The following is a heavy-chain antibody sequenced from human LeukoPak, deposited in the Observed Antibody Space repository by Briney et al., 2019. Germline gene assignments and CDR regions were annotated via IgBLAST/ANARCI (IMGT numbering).Heavy chain of an antibody. CDR2: IIPILDIA. V-gene: IGHV1-69*02. CDR1: GGTFSSYT. Sequence: GASVTVSCKASGGTFSSYTISWVRQAPGQGLEWMGRIIPILDIANYAQTFQGRVTITADKSTSTAYMELSSLRSEDTAVYYCARSSAGLGATNLDYWGQGSLVTVSS. J-gene: IGHJ4*02. D-gene: IGHD1-26*01. CDR3: ARSSAGLGATNLDY.